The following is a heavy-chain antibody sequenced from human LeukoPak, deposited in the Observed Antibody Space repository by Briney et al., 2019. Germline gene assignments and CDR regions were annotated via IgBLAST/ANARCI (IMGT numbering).Heavy chain of an antibody. V-gene: IGHV3-11*04. CDR2: INSNGSAK. Sequence: GGSLRLSCEASGFTFSDYSMSWIRQAPGKGLEWISHINSNGSAKYYADAVKGRFTISRDNSKNTLYLQMNSLRAEDTAVYYCAKDISVLRTLYYFDYWGQGTLVTVSS. J-gene: IGHJ4*02. D-gene: IGHD2/OR15-2a*01. CDR1: GFTFSDYS. CDR3: AKDISVLRTLYYFDY.